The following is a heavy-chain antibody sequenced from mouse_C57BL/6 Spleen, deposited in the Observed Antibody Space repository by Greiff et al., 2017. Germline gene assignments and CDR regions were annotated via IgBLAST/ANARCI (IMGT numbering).Heavy chain of an antibody. CDR2: IDPSDSET. V-gene: IGHV1-52*01. J-gene: IGHJ4*01. Sequence: QVQLQQPGAELVRPGSSVKLSCKASGYTFTSYWMHWVKQRPIQGLEWIGNIDPSDSETHYNQKFKDKATLTVDKSSSTAYMQLSSLTSEDSAVYYCARHHWTAQATGAMDYWGQGTSVTVSS. D-gene: IGHD3-2*02. CDR1: GYTFTSYW. CDR3: ARHHWTAQATGAMDY.